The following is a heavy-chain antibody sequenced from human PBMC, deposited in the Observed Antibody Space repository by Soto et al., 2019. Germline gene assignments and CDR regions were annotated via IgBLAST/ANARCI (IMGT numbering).Heavy chain of an antibody. CDR2: INSDGSST. CDR1: GFTSSSSW. Sequence: EVQLVESGGGLVQPGGSLRVSCVASGFTSSSSWMHWVRHAPGKGLVWVSRINSDGSSTSYADSVKGRFTISRDNAKNTLFLQMNSLRAEDTAVYYCVRSGPSRTEPFDIWGQGTMVTVSS. CDR3: VRSGPSRTEPFDI. V-gene: IGHV3-74*01. J-gene: IGHJ3*02. D-gene: IGHD3-10*01.